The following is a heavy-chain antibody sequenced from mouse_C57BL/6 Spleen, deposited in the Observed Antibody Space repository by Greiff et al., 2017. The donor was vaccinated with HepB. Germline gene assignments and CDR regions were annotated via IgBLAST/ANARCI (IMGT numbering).Heavy chain of an antibody. CDR1: GYTFTDYE. V-gene: IGHV1-15*01. CDR3: TREGTAQATLYAMDY. D-gene: IGHD3-2*02. CDR2: IDPETGGT. Sequence: VQLQESGAELVRPGASVTLSCKASGYTFTDYEMHWVKLTPVHGLEWIGAIDPETGGTAYNQKFKGKAILTADKSSSTAYMELRSLTSEDSAVYYCTREGTAQATLYAMDYWGQGTTVTVSS. J-gene: IGHJ4*01.